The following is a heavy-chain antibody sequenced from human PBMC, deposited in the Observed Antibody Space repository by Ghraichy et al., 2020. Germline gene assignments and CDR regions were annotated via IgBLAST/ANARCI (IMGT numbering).Heavy chain of an antibody. J-gene: IGHJ4*02. V-gene: IGHV3-7*03. Sequence: GESLRLSCAASGFTFSRYWMSWVRKAPGKGLEWVANMKQDGSEKYYVDSVKGRFTISRDNAKNSVYLQMNSLRAEDTAVYYCARGRDTDYWGQGTLVTVSS. CDR3: ARGRDTDY. CDR1: GFTFSRYW. CDR2: MKQDGSEK.